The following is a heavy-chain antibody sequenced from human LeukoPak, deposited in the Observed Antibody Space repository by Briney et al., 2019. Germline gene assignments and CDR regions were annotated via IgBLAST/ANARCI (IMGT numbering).Heavy chain of an antibody. V-gene: IGHV3-21*01. J-gene: IGHJ4*02. D-gene: IGHD5-18*01. CDR1: GFTFSSYS. CDR3: ARPGTAMVRGYYFDY. Sequence: GGSLRLSCAASGFTFSSYSMNWVRQAPGKGLEWVSSISSSSSYIYYADSVKGRFTISRDNAKHSLYLQMNSLRAEDTAVYYCARPGTAMVRGYYFDYWGQGTLVTVSS. CDR2: ISSSSSYI.